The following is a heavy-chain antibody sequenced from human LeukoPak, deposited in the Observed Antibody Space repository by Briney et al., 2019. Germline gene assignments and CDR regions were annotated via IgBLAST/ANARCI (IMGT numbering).Heavy chain of an antibody. CDR1: GFTFGDYA. J-gene: IGHJ5*02. V-gene: IGHV3-30-3*01. Sequence: QPGRSLRLSCTASGFTFGDYAMSWFRPAPGKGLEWVAVISYDGSNKYYADSVKGRFTISRDNSKNTLYLQMNSLRAEDTAVYYCARDPTPHRQLLGEAWFDPWGQGTLVTVSS. CDR3: ARDPTPHRQLLGEAWFDP. CDR2: ISYDGSNK. D-gene: IGHD2-2*01.